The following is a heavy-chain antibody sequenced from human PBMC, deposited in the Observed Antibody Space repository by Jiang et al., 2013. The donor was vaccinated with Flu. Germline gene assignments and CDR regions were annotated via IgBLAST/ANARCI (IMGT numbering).Heavy chain of an antibody. J-gene: IGHJ6*03. CDR3: AKVGVDYYYYYYMDV. D-gene: IGHD2-21*01. V-gene: IGHV3-9*01. CDR1: GFTFDDYA. Sequence: GLVQPGRSLRLSCAASGFTFDDYAMHWVRQAPGKGLEWVSGISWNSGSIGYADSVKGRFTISRDNAKNSLYLQMNSLRAEDTALYYCAKVGVDYYYYYYMDVWGKGTTVTVSS. CDR2: ISWNSGSI.